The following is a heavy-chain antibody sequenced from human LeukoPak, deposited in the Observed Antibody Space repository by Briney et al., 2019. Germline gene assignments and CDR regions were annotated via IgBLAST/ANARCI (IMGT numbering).Heavy chain of an antibody. Sequence: PGGSLRLSCAASGFTFDDYGMSWVRQAPEKGLEWVSGINWNGGSTGYADSVKGRFPISRDNAKNSLYLQMNSLRAEDTALYYCARDPPYYGSRSTHYFDYWGQGVLVTVSS. CDR1: GFTFDDYG. D-gene: IGHD3-10*01. J-gene: IGHJ4*02. CDR3: ARDPPYYGSRSTHYFDY. V-gene: IGHV3-20*04. CDR2: INWNGGST.